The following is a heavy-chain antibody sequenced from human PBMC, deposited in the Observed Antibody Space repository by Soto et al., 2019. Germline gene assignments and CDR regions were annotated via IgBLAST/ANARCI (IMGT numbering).Heavy chain of an antibody. D-gene: IGHD5-18*01. CDR3: ARGSRDTAMVKGVLNLIDY. CDR2: ISSSSSTI. Sequence: GGSLRLSCAASGFTFSSYSMNWVRQAPGKGLEWVSYISSSSSTIYYADSVKGRFTISRDNAKNSLYLQMNSLRAEDTAVYYCARGSRDTAMVKGVLNLIDYWGQGTLVTVSS. CDR1: GFTFSSYS. J-gene: IGHJ4*02. V-gene: IGHV3-48*01.